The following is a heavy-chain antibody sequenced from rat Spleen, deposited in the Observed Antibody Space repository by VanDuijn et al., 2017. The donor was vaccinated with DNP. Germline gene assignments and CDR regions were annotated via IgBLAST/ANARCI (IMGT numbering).Heavy chain of an antibody. CDR3: ARGTTDYYCYFDY. CDR2: ISPTGGST. V-gene: IGHV5-25*01. D-gene: IGHD1-6*01. J-gene: IGHJ2*01. Sequence: EVQLVETGGGLVQPGRSLKLSCAASGFTFSSFDMAWVRQAPTKGLEWVASISPTGGSTYYRDSVKGRFTVSRDNVRSSLYLKMDGLRSEDTATYCCARGTTDYYCYFDYWGQGVMVTVSS. CDR1: GFTFSSFD.